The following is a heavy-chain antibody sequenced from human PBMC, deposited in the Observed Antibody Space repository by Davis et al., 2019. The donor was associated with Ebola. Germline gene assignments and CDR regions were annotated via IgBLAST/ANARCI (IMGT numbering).Heavy chain of an antibody. CDR1: ELTFDDYA. D-gene: IGHD3-10*01. Sequence: SLKISCATSELTFDDYAMHWFRQAPGKGLEWVSGITLNSGTTAYADSVKGRFTISRDNAKDSLYLQMNSLRTEDTAFYYCAKDFYGSGSYIDAWGQGTLVAVSS. V-gene: IGHV3-9*01. CDR3: AKDFYGSGSYIDA. J-gene: IGHJ5*02. CDR2: ITLNSGTT.